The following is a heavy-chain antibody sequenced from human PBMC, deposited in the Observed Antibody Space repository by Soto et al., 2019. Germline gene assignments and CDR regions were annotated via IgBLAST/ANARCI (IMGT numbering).Heavy chain of an antibody. J-gene: IGHJ4*02. D-gene: IGHD3-16*01. Sequence: PGGSLRLSCAATGFTFSTYFMTWFRQAPGKGLEWVAGISDRGTTYYADSVKGRFTISRDDSGDTLYLQMNSLRAEDTAMYFCAKDDAYTPGHECFDYSGQRTLDTVSS. CDR2: ISDRGTT. CDR1: GFTFSTYF. CDR3: AKDDAYTPGHECFDY. V-gene: IGHV3-23*01.